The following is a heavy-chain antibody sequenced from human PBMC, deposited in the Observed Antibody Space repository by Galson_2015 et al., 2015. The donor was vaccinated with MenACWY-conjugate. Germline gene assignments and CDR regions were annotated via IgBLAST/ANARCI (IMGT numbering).Heavy chain of an antibody. CDR3: ARSIDYHPGY. Sequence: QSGAEVKKPGESLKISCKASGYTFTKYSMHWVRQAPGQGLEWMGIINPGGGITTYSQKLQGRVTMTRDTSTSTVYMELSSLRSEDTAVYYCARSIDYHPGYWGQGTLVTVSS. D-gene: IGHD4-11*01. J-gene: IGHJ4*02. CDR1: GYTFTKYS. V-gene: IGHV1-46*04. CDR2: INPGGGIT.